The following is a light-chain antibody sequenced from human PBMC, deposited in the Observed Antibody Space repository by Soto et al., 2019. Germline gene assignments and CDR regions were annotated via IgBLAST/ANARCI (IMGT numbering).Light chain of an antibody. Sequence: QSALTQPRSVSASPGQSVTISCTGTSSDVGRYDYVSWYQQHPGKAPKLIVYDVTERPSGVPDRFSGSKSGNTASLTISGLQDEDEADYSCCSFAGSYSYVFGTGTKVTVL. J-gene: IGLJ1*01. CDR1: SSDVGRYDY. V-gene: IGLV2-11*01. CDR3: CSFAGSYSYV. CDR2: DVT.